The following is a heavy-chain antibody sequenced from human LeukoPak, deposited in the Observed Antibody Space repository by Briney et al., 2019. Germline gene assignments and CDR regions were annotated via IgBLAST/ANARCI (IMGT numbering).Heavy chain of an antibody. CDR1: GFTFSSFW. Sequence: GGSLRLSCAASGFTFSSFWMTWVRQAPGNGLEWVANIKEDGSQKYYVDSVKGRFTISRDNAKNSLFLQTNSLRADDTAVYYCARDSGWFRFDYWGQGTLVTVSS. V-gene: IGHV3-7*03. D-gene: IGHD6-13*01. J-gene: IGHJ4*02. CDR3: ARDSGWFRFDY. CDR2: IKEDGSQK.